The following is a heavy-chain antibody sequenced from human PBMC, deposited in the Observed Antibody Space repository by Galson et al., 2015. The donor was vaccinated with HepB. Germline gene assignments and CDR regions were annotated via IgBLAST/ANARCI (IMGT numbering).Heavy chain of an antibody. J-gene: IGHJ3*02. V-gene: IGHV4-39*07. Sequence: ETLSLTCTVSGGSISSSSYYWGWIRQPPGKGLEWIGSIYYSGSTYYNPSLKSRVTISVDTSKNQFSLKLSSVTAADTAVYYCARGKMYYDILTGYPGAFDIWGQGTMVTVSS. CDR2: IYYSGST. CDR3: ARGKMYYDILTGYPGAFDI. CDR1: GGSISSSSYY. D-gene: IGHD3-9*01.